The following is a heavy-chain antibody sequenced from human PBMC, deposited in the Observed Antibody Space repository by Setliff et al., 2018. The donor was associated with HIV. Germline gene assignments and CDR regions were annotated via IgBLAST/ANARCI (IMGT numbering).Heavy chain of an antibody. V-gene: IGHV4-39*01. D-gene: IGHD3-10*01. CDR1: GGSISSYY. CDR3: VRHSRYYGSGSYLPPTIDY. CDR2: IYYSGST. Sequence: PSETLSLTCTVSGGSISSYYWGWIRQPPGKGLEWIGSIYYSGSTSYNPSHKSRVTISVDTSKNQFSLKLSSVTAADTAVYYCVRHSRYYGSGSYLPPTIDYWGQGTLVTVSS. J-gene: IGHJ4*02.